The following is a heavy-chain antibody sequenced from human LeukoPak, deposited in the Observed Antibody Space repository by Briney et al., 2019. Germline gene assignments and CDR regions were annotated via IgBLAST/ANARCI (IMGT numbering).Heavy chain of an antibody. CDR1: GYSFTSYW. V-gene: IGHV5-51*01. CDR3: ARHVQQLVQANYYGMDV. J-gene: IGHJ6*02. D-gene: IGHD6-6*01. CDR2: IYPGDSDT. Sequence: GESLQISCQGSGYSFTSYWIGWVRQMPGKGLEWMGIIYPGDSDTRYSPSFQGQVTISADKSISTAYLQWSSLKASDTAMYYCARHVQQLVQANYYGMDVWGQGTTVTVSS.